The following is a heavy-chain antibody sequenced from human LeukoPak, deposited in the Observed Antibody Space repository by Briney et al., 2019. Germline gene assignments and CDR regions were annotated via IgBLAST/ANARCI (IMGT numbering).Heavy chain of an antibody. CDR3: AKVFDTAFDAFDI. CDR2: ISGSGGST. J-gene: IGHJ3*02. Sequence: PGGSLRLSCAASGFTFSSYAMSWVRQAPGKGLEWVSAISGSGGSTYYADSVKGRFTISRDNCKNTLYLQMNSLRADDTAVYYCAKVFDTAFDAFDIWGQGTMVTVSS. D-gene: IGHD5-18*01. V-gene: IGHV3-23*01. CDR1: GFTFSSYA.